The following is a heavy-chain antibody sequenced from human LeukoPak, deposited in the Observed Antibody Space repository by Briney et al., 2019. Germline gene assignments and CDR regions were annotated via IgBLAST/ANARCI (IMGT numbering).Heavy chain of an antibody. CDR1: GFTVSSNY. CDR2: IYSGGST. V-gene: IGHV3-53*01. D-gene: IGHD6-19*01. Sequence: TGGSLRLSCAASGFTVSSNYMSWVRQAPGKGLEWVSVIYSGGSTYYADSVKGRSTISRDNSKNTLYLQMNSLRAEDTAVYYCARDHGRSSSGWYWFDPWGQGTLVTVSS. CDR3: ARDHGRSSSGWYWFDP. J-gene: IGHJ5*02.